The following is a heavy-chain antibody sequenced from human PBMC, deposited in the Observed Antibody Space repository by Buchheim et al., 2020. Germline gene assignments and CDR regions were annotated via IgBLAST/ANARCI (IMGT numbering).Heavy chain of an antibody. Sequence: EVQLVESGGGLVKPGGSLRLSCAASGFTFSSYSMNWVRQAPGKGLEWVSSISSSSSYIYYADSVKGRFTIARDNAKNSLYLQMNSLGAEDTAVYYCAREGSVIFGVVNDYWGQGTL. J-gene: IGHJ4*02. CDR3: AREGSVIFGVVNDY. V-gene: IGHV3-21*01. D-gene: IGHD3-3*01. CDR1: GFTFSSYS. CDR2: ISSSSSYI.